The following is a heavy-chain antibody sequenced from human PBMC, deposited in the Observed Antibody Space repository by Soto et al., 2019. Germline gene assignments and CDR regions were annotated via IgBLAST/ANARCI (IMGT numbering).Heavy chain of an antibody. CDR1: SGSISSSNW. CDR2: IYHSGST. D-gene: IGHD6-13*01. J-gene: IGHJ4*02. V-gene: IGHV4-4*02. Sequence: QVQLQESGPGLVKPSGTLSLTCAVSSGSISSSNWWSWVRQPPGKGLEWIGEIYHSGSTNYNPSLKIRVTISVDKSKNQFSLKLSSVTAADTAVYYCARERRYSSSWFDYWGQGTLVTVSS. CDR3: ARERRYSSSWFDY.